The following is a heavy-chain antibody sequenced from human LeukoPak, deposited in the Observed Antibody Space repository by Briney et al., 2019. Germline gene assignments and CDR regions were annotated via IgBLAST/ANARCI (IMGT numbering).Heavy chain of an antibody. CDR1: GYTFIDYY. CDR3: ARDDNSGYYPGP. D-gene: IGHD3-22*01. Sequence: ASVKVSCKASGYTFIDYYIHWVRQAPGQGLEWMGRINPSSGGTNYARKFQGRVTMTRDTSITTAYMELSRLRSDDTAVYYCARDDNSGYYPGPWGQGTLVTVSS. V-gene: IGHV1-2*06. CDR2: INPSSGGT. J-gene: IGHJ5*02.